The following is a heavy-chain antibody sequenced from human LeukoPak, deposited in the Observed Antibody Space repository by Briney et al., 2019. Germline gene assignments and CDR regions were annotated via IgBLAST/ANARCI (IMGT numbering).Heavy chain of an antibody. V-gene: IGHV4-39*01. Sequence: PSETLSLTCTVSGGSISSYYWGWIRQPPGKGLEWIGSIYYSGSTYYNPSLKSRVTISVDTSKNQFSLKLSSVTAADTAVYYCARGGDYDSSGYYSHTFYYFDYWGQGTLVTVSS. J-gene: IGHJ4*02. D-gene: IGHD3-22*01. CDR3: ARGGDYDSSGYYSHTFYYFDY. CDR1: GGSISSYY. CDR2: IYYSGST.